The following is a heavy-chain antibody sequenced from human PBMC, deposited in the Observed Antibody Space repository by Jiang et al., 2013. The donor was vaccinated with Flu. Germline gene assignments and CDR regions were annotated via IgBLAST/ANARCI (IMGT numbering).Heavy chain of an antibody. Sequence: GLVKPGGSLRLSCAASGFTFSDYYMSWIRQAPGKGLEWVSYISSSSSYTNYADSVKGRFTISRDNAKNSLYLQMNSLRAEDTAVYYCARGVAMAWLEYWGQGTLVTVSS. D-gene: IGHD5-12*01. V-gene: IGHV3-11*05. CDR3: ARGVAMAWLEY. CDR2: ISSSSSYT. CDR1: GFTFSDYY. J-gene: IGHJ4*02.